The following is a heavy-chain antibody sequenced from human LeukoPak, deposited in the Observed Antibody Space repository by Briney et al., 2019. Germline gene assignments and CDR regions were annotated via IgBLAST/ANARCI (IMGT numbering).Heavy chain of an antibody. D-gene: IGHD4-17*01. J-gene: IGHJ5*02. CDR2: INHSGST. V-gene: IGHV4-34*01. Sequence: NPSETLSLTCAVYGGSFSGYYWSWIRQPPGKGLEWIGEINHSGSTNYNPSLKSRVTISVDTSKNQFSLKLSSVTAADTAVYYCARDATGGGMTTVTTPGLGTTWFDPWGQGTLVTVSS. CDR3: ARDATGGGMTTVTTPGLGTTWFDP. CDR1: GGSFSGYY.